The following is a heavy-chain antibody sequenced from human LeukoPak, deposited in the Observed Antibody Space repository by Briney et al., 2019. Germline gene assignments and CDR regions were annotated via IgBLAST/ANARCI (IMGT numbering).Heavy chain of an antibody. D-gene: IGHD1-20*01. Sequence: GGSLRLSCAASGFTFSSYNMNWVRQAPGKGLEWIAYISNSRTTIYYADSVKGRFTISRDNAKSSLYLQMNSLRAEDTAVYYCARPGEGDNWNPWVVWGQGTLVTVSS. CDR3: ARPGEGDNWNPWVV. CDR1: GFTFSSYN. V-gene: IGHV3-48*01. CDR2: ISNSRTTI. J-gene: IGHJ4*02.